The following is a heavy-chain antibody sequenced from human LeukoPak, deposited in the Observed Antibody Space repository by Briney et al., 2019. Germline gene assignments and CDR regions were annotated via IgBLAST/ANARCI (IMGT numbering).Heavy chain of an antibody. J-gene: IGHJ5*02. V-gene: IGHV3-20*04. CDR2: INWKGDNV. D-gene: IGHD6-19*01. CDR3: AKDPYSSGPYNWFDP. CDR1: GFTFSSYG. Sequence: GGSLRLSCAASGFTFSSYGMSWVRQAPGRGLEWVSGINWKGDNVAYADFVKGLFTISRDNSKNTLYLQMNRLRAEDTAVYYCAKDPYSSGPYNWFDPWGQGTLVTVSS.